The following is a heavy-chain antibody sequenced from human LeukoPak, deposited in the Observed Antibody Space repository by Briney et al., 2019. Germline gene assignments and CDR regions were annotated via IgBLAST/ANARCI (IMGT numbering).Heavy chain of an antibody. D-gene: IGHD3-22*01. CDR2: ISSSGSTI. CDR1: GGSISSYY. Sequence: LSLTCTVSGGSISSYYWSWIRQPPGKGLEWVSYISSSGSTIYYADSVKGRFTISRDNAKNSLYLQMNSLRAEDTAVYYCASPSPGDSSGYYWGQGTLVTVSS. J-gene: IGHJ4*02. V-gene: IGHV3-11*01. CDR3: ASPSPGDSSGYY.